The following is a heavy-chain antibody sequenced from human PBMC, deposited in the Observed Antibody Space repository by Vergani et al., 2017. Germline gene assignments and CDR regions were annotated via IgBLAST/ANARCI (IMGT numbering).Heavy chain of an antibody. CDR1: GFTFSSYA. CDR2: ISGSGGST. V-gene: IGHV3-23*01. J-gene: IGHJ4*02. Sequence: EVQLLESGGGLVQPGGSLRLSCAASGFTFSSYAMSWVRQAPGKGLEWVSAISGSGGSTYYADSVKGRFTISSDNSKNTLYLQMNSLRAEDTAVYYCAKDGGVGIVVVPAASPYYFDYWGQGTLVTVSS. D-gene: IGHD2-2*03. CDR3: AKDGGVGIVVVPAASPYYFDY.